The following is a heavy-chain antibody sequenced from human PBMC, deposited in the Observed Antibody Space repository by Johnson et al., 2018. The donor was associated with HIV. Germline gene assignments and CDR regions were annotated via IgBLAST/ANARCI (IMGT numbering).Heavy chain of an antibody. Sequence: QVQLVESGGGVVQPGRSLRLSCAASGFTFSSYGMHWVRQAPGKGLEWVAVIWYDGSHKYYADSLRGRFNISRDNPKNTLYLQMNSLRAEDTGVYYCAKPPSMGADAFDIWGQGTMVTVSS. CDR1: GFTFSSYG. V-gene: IGHV3-33*06. J-gene: IGHJ3*02. CDR2: IWYDGSHK. D-gene: IGHD3-16*01. CDR3: AKPPSMGADAFDI.